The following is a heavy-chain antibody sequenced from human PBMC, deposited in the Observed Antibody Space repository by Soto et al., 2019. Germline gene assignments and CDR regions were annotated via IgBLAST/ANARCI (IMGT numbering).Heavy chain of an antibody. CDR1: GDTFSSYA. J-gene: IGHJ4*02. D-gene: IGHD2-21*02. CDR2: IIPTFGRT. Sequence: GASVKVSCKASGDTFSSYAISWVRQAPGKGLEWMGKIIPTFGRTNYAQKFQGRVTITADESTSTAYMELSSLRSEDTAVYYCARTYGGNSPPDYWGQGTLVTVSS. V-gene: IGHV1-69*13. CDR3: ARTYGGNSPPDY.